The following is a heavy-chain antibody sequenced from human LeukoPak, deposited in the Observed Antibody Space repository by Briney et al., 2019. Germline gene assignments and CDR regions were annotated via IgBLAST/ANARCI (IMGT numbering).Heavy chain of an antibody. Sequence: PGGSLRLSCAASGFPFSTYAMHWVRQPPGKGLVWISRISPDGNSRGYADSVKGRFIISRDSATNTLSLQMNSLTADDTAVYYCARGGGLLPDNWGKGTLVTVSS. V-gene: IGHV3-74*01. D-gene: IGHD2-21*02. CDR2: ISPDGNSR. J-gene: IGHJ4*02. CDR3: ARGGGLLPDN. CDR1: GFPFSTYA.